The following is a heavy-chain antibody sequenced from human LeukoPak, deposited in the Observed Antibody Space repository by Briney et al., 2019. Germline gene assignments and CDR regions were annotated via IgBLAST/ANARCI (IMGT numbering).Heavy chain of an antibody. J-gene: IGHJ4*02. CDR3: ARINTGVVVAAYFDY. CDR2: ISSNGGST. D-gene: IGHD2-15*01. Sequence: GGSLRLSCAASGFTFSSYAVHWVRQAPGKGLEYVSAISSNGGSTYYANSVKGRFTISRDNSKNTLYLQMGSLRAEDMAVYYCARINTGVVVAAYFDYWGQGTLVTVSS. CDR1: GFTFSSYA. V-gene: IGHV3-64*01.